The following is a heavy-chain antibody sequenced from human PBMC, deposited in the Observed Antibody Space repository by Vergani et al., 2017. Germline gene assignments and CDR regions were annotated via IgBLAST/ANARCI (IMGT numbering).Heavy chain of an antibody. D-gene: IGHD2-2*01. V-gene: IGHV1-8*03. CDR3: ARVDYCSSTSCYVGGMDV. J-gene: IGHJ6*02. Sequence: QVQLVQSGAEVKKPGASVKVSCKASGYTFTSYDINWVRQATGQGLEWMGWMNPNSGNTGYAQKFQGRVTITRNTSISTAYMELSSLRSEDTAVYYCARVDYCSSTSCYVGGMDVWGQRTTVTVSS. CDR1: GYTFTSYD. CDR2: MNPNSGNT.